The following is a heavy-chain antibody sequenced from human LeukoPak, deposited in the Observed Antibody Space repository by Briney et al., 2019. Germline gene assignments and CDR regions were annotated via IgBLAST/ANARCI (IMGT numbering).Heavy chain of an antibody. CDR3: ARRGQRTAWSFDY. J-gene: IGHJ4*02. D-gene: IGHD3-3*01. V-gene: IGHV4-39*01. CDR1: GGSITSTDLW. Sequence: PSETLSLTCSVSGGSITSTDLWWGWIRQRPGKGLDGIMNFCDNGSHYHHQSLAARVTISVDAHKNQFSLKLSSVTAADTAIYYCARRGQRTAWSFDYWGQGTLVTVSS. CDR2: FCDNGSH.